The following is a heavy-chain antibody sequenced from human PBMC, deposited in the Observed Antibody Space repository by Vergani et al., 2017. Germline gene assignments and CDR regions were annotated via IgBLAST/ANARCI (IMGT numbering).Heavy chain of an antibody. CDR3: VKLSLYDFWSGTTFDY. J-gene: IGHJ4*02. Sequence: EVQLVESGGGLVQPGGSLRLSCAASGFTFSSYAMHWVRQAPGKGLEYVSAISRNGGSTYYADSVKGRFTISRDNSKNTLYLQMSSLRAEDTAVYYCVKLSLYDFWSGTTFDYWGQGTLVTVSS. D-gene: IGHD3-3*01. CDR1: GFTFSSYA. CDR2: ISRNGGST. V-gene: IGHV3-64D*06.